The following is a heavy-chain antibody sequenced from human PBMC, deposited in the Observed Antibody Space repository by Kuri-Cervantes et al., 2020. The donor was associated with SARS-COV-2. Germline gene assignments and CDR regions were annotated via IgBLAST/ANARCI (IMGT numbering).Heavy chain of an antibody. V-gene: IGHV3-21*01. CDR3: AKDPLYRGTYDLGKLDY. CDR2: ISSSSSYI. Sequence: GGSLRLSCVASGFTFSSYSMNWVRQAPGKGLEWVSSISSSSSYIYYADSVKGRFTISRDNAKNSLYLEMNSLRVEDTAVYYCAKDPLYRGTYDLGKLDYWGRGTLVTVSS. D-gene: IGHD3-3*01. CDR1: GFTFSSYS. J-gene: IGHJ4*02.